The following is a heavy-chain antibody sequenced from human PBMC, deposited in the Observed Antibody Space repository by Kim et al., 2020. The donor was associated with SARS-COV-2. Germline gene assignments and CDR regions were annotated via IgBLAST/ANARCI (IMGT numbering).Heavy chain of an antibody. J-gene: IGHJ6*02. CDR2: IKQDGSEK. D-gene: IGHD6-19*01. CDR1: GFTFSSYW. V-gene: IGHV3-7*03. Sequence: GGSLRLSCAASGFTFSSYWMSWVRQAPGKGLEWVANIKQDGSEKYYVDSVKGRFTISRDNAKNSLYLQMNSLRAEDTAVYYCAREGAVAGFPSRYYYYGMDVWGQGTTVTVSS. CDR3: AREGAVAGFPSRYYYYGMDV.